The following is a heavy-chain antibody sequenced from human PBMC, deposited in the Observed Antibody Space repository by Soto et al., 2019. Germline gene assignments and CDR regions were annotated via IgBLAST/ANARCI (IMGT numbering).Heavy chain of an antibody. J-gene: IGHJ6*02. V-gene: IGHV1-69*13. CDR1: GGTFSSYA. Sequence: SVKVSCKASGGTFSSYAISWVRQAPGQGLEWMGGIIPIFGTANYAQKFQGRVTITADESTSTAYMELSSLRSEDTAVYYCARDRLDIVVVVAATSDPYYYYYGMDVWGQGTTVTVSS. CDR3: ARDRLDIVVVVAATSDPYYYYYGMDV. CDR2: IIPIFGTA. D-gene: IGHD2-15*01.